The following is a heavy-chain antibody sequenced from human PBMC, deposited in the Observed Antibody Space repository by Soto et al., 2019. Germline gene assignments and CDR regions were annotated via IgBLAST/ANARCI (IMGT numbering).Heavy chain of an antibody. CDR2: ISGSGGST. CDR1: GFTFSSYA. J-gene: IGHJ6*02. D-gene: IGHD1-1*01. V-gene: IGHV3-23*01. Sequence: EVQLLESGGGLVQPGGSLRLSCAASGFTFSSYAMSWVRQAPGKGLEWVSAISGSGGSTYYADSVKGRFTISRDNSKNTLYLQMNSLRAEDTAVYYCAKTRNPTVSGYYSGMDVWGQGTTVTVSS. CDR3: AKTRNPTVSGYYSGMDV.